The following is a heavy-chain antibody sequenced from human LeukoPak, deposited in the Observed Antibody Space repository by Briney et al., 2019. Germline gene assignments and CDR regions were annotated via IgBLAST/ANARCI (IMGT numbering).Heavy chain of an antibody. Sequence: PGGSLRLSCAASGFTFSSYSMNWVRQAPGKGLEWVSSISSSNTYIYYADSVKGRFTISRDNAKNSLYLQMNSLRAEDTAVYYCARAPYCSSTSCYLYYYMDVWGKGTTVTVSS. CDR1: GFTFSSYS. CDR2: ISSSNTYI. J-gene: IGHJ6*03. V-gene: IGHV3-21*01. CDR3: ARAPYCSSTSCYLYYYMDV. D-gene: IGHD2-2*01.